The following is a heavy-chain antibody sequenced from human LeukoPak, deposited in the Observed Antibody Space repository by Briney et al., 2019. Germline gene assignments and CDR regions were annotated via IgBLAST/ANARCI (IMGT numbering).Heavy chain of an antibody. V-gene: IGHV3-23*01. CDR3: ASGRTADAFDI. J-gene: IGHJ3*02. CDR2: ISAAGDST. D-gene: IGHD2-15*01. CDR1: GFTFSSNG. Sequence: GGSLRLSCAASGFTFSSNGVSWVRQAPGKGLEWVSSISAAGDSTFYADSVKGRFSISRDNSKNTLYLQMNSLRVEDTAVYYCASGRTADAFDIWGQGTMVTVSS.